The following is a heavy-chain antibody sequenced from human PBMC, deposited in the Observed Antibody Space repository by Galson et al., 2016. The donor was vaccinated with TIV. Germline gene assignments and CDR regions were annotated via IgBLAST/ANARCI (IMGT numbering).Heavy chain of an antibody. CDR1: QFPFSDYW. CDR3: ATDPLFGGMDV. J-gene: IGHJ6*02. D-gene: IGHD3-10*02. CDR2: IKQDGSDR. Sequence: SLRLSCAASQFPFSDYWMNWIRQAPGKGLEWVATIKQDGSDRYYGDSVKGRFTISRDNAKRLLYLHMSSLRVEDTAGYYCATDPLFGGMDVWGQGATVAVS. V-gene: IGHV3-7*03.